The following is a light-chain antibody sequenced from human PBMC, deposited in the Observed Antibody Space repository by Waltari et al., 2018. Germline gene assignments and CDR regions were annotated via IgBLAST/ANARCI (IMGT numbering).Light chain of an antibody. V-gene: IGLV2-14*03. Sequence: QSALTQPASVSGSPGPSLTIPCTGTSSDVGGYNSVSWYQQHPGKAPKLMIYDVSNRPSGVSIRFSGSKSGNTASLTISGLQAEDEADYYCSSYTSSSTLVFGGGTKLTVL. CDR3: SSYTSSSTLV. J-gene: IGLJ3*02. CDR2: DVS. CDR1: SSDVGGYNS.